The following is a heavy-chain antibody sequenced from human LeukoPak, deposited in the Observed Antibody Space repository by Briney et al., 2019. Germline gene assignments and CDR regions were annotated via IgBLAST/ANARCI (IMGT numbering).Heavy chain of an antibody. V-gene: IGHV3-30*02. CDR1: GFTFSSYG. Sequence: GGSLRLSCAASGFTFSSYGMHWVRQAPGKGLEWVAFIRYDGSNKYYADSVKGRFTISRDNSKNTLYLQMNSLRAGDTAVYYCAKGRYSGYDSFYWGQGTLVTVSS. CDR3: AKGRYSGYDSFY. J-gene: IGHJ4*02. D-gene: IGHD5-12*01. CDR2: IRYDGSNK.